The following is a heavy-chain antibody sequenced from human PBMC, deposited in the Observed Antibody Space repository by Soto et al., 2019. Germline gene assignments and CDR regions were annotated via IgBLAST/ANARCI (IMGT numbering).Heavy chain of an antibody. D-gene: IGHD4-17*01. CDR2: IYYSGST. V-gene: IGHV4-30-4*01. CDR3: ARPREPYGDYGGFDP. Sequence: KSSETLSLTCTVSGGSISSGDYYWSWIRQPPGKGLEWIGYIYYSGSTYYNPSLKSRVTISVDTSKNQFSLKLSSVTAADTAVYYCARPREPYGDYGGFDPWGQGTLVTVSS. J-gene: IGHJ5*02. CDR1: GGSISSGDYY.